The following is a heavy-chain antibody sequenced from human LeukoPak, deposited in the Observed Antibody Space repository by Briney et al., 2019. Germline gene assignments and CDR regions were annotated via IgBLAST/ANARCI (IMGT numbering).Heavy chain of an antibody. V-gene: IGHV3-66*01. D-gene: IGHD6-13*01. J-gene: IGHJ6*03. Sequence: GGSLRLSCAASGFTVSSNYMSWVRQAPGKGLEWVSVIYSGGSTYYADSVKGRFTISRDNSKNTLYLQMNSLRAEDTAVYYCAAGRRYYYYYMDVWGKGTTVTISS. CDR1: GFTVSSNY. CDR2: IYSGGST. CDR3: AAGRRYYYYYMDV.